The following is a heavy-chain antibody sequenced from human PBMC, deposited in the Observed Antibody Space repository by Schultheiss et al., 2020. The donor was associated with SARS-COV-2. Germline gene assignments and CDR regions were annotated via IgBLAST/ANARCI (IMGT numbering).Heavy chain of an antibody. CDR2: IYTSGST. V-gene: IGHV4-4*07. Sequence: SETLSLTCTVSGGSISSYYWSWIRQPAGKGLEWIGRIYTSGSTNYNPSLKSRVTMSVDTSKNQFSLKLSSVTAADTAEYYCAREFRDRYYYYYMDVWGKGTTVTVSS. CDR3: AREFRDRYYYYYMDV. J-gene: IGHJ6*03. CDR1: GGSISSYY.